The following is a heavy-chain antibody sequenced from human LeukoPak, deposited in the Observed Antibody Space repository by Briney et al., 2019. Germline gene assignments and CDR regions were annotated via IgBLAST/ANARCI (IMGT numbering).Heavy chain of an antibody. CDR2: INHSGST. CDR3: ARGPAIFGVVIIKPLDY. V-gene: IGHV4-34*01. Sequence: PSETLSLTCAVYGGSFSGYYGSWIRQPPGKGLEWIGEINHSGSTNYNPSLKSQVTISVDTSKNQFSLKLSSVTAADTAVYYCARGPAIFGVVIIKPLDYWGQGTLVTVSS. D-gene: IGHD3-3*01. J-gene: IGHJ4*02. CDR1: GGSFSGYY.